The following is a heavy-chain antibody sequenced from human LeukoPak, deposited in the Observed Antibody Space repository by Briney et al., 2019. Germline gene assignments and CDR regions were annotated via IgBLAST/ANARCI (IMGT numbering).Heavy chain of an antibody. V-gene: IGHV3-33*08. CDR1: GFTFDDYA. CDR3: ARDRKWELLRGYYFDY. CDR2: TRYDGSNK. J-gene: IGHJ4*02. Sequence: GRSLRLSCAASGFTFDDYAMHWVRQAPGKGLEWVAFTRYDGSNKYYADSVKGRFTISRGNAKNSLYLQMNSLRAEDTAVYYCARDRKWELLRGYYFDYWGQGTLVTVSS. D-gene: IGHD1-26*01.